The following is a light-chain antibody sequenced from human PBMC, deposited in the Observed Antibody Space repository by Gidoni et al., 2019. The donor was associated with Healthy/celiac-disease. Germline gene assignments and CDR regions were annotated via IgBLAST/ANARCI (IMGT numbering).Light chain of an antibody. CDR3: CSYAGSYPVV. Sequence: HSALTQPRSVSGSPGQSVTISCTGTSSDVGGYNYVSWYHQHPGKAPKLMIYDVSKRPSGVPDRFSGPKSGNTASLTISGLQAEDEADYYCCSYAGSYPVVFGGGTKLTVL. CDR2: DVS. J-gene: IGLJ2*01. CDR1: SSDVGGYNY. V-gene: IGLV2-11*01.